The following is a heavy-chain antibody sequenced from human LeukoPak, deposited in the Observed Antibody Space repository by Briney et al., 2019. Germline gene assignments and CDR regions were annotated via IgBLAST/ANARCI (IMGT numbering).Heavy chain of an antibody. CDR1: GGSIGIYY. J-gene: IGHJ4*02. V-gene: IGHV4-4*07. Sequence: PSETLSLTCTVSGGSIGIYYWSWIRQPAGKGLEWIGRIYNSGRTKYSPSLESRVTMSIDTSKNQFSLKLSSVSAADTAVYYCARVAMYEFFFDYWGQGTLVTASS. CDR3: ARVAMYEFFFDY. CDR2: IYNSGRT. D-gene: IGHD2-8*01.